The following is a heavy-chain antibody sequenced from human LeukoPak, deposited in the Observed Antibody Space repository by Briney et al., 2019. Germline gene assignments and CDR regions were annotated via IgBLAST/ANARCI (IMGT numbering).Heavy chain of an antibody. CDR1: GFTFSSYA. J-gene: IGHJ4*02. V-gene: IGHV3-7*01. CDR3: ARGSGWYSTNDY. D-gene: IGHD6-19*01. CDR2: IKQDGSEK. Sequence: QPGGSLRLSCAASGFTFSSYAMSWVRQAPGKGLEWVANIKQDGSEKYYVDSVKGRFTISRDNAKNSLYLQMNSLRAEDTAVYYCARGSGWYSTNDYWGQGTLVTVSS.